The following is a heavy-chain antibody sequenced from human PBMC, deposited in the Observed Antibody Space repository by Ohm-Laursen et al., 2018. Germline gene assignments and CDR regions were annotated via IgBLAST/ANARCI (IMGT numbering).Heavy chain of an antibody. CDR1: GFTFSSYG. CDR3: AKDLRYYDSSGGA. J-gene: IGHJ5*02. CDR2: ISYDGSNK. Sequence: SLRLSCSASGFTFSSYGMHWVRQAPGKGLEWVAVISYDGSNKYYADSVKGRFTTSRDNSKNTLYLQMNSLRAEDTAVYYCAKDLRYYDSSGGAWGQGTLVTVSS. D-gene: IGHD3-22*01. V-gene: IGHV3-30*18.